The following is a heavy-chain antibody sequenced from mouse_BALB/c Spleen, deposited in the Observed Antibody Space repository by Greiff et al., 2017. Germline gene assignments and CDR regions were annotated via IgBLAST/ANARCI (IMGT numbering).Heavy chain of an antibody. CDR3: ARSGDGYAMDY. J-gene: IGHJ4*01. CDR1: GYTFTSYW. CDR2: INPSNGRT. D-gene: IGHD2-3*01. V-gene: IGHV1S81*02. Sequence: QVQLQQPGAELVKPGASVKLSCKASGYTFTSYWMHWVKQRPGQGLEWIGEINPSNGRTNYNEKFKIKATLTVAKSSSTAYMQLSSLTSEDSAVYYCARSGDGYAMDYWGQGTSVTVSA.